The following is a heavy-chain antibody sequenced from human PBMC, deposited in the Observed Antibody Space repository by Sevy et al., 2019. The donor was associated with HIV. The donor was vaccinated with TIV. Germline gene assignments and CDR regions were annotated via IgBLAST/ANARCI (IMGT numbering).Heavy chain of an antibody. V-gene: IGHV4-59*01. CDR3: ARATPDLYYGMDV. Sequence: SETLSLTCTVSGGSISGYYRTWIRQPPGKGLEWIGYIYYTKTTNYNPSLKSRVTISEDTSKTQFSLKLTSVTAADTAIYYCARATPDLYYGMDVWGQGTTVTVSS. CDR2: IYYTKTT. J-gene: IGHJ6*02. CDR1: GGSISGYY.